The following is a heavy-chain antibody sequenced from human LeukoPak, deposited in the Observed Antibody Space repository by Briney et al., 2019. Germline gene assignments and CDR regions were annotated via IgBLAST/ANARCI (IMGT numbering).Heavy chain of an antibody. V-gene: IGHV1-69*13. CDR3: ASAPRYQLLLEAFDI. CDR2: IIPIFGTA. D-gene: IGHD2-2*01. CDR1: GYTFTGYY. J-gene: IGHJ3*02. Sequence: SVKVSCKASGYTFTGYYMHWVRQAPGQGLEWMGGIIPIFGTANYAQKFRGRVTITADESTSTAYMELSSLRSEDTAVYYCASAPRYQLLLEAFDIWGQGTMVTVSS.